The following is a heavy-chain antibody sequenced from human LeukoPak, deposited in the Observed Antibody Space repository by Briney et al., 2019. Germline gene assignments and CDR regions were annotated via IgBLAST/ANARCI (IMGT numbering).Heavy chain of an antibody. CDR1: GFTFSSYG. Sequence: GGSLRLPCAASGFTFSSYGMSWVCQAPGKGLEWVSGISGSGGRTYYADSVKGRFTISRDNSKNTLYLQMNSLRAEDTAVYYCAKDQEKRGYSYGYYYYYYMDVWGKGTTVTVS. CDR3: AKDQEKRGYSYGYYYYYYMDV. J-gene: IGHJ6*03. CDR2: ISGSGGRT. D-gene: IGHD5-18*01. V-gene: IGHV3-23*01.